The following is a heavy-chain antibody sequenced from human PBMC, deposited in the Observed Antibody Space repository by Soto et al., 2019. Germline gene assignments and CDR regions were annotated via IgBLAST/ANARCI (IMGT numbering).Heavy chain of an antibody. D-gene: IGHD2-8*02. CDR3: VRSGTDNWFDP. Sequence: SETLSLTCVVSGGSISSSNLWTWVRQTPGKGLEWLGGIFHRGTTKYNPFLKSRVTISIDKSKNQFSLKVDSVTAADTAVYFCVRSGTDNWFDPWGQGTLVTVYS. V-gene: IGHV4-4*02. CDR1: GGSISSSNL. J-gene: IGHJ5*02. CDR2: IFHRGTT.